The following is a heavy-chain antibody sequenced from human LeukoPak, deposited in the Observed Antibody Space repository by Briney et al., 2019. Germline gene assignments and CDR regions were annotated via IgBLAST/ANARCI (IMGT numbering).Heavy chain of an antibody. D-gene: IGHD5-18*01. J-gene: IGHJ6*03. CDR2: ISRSGSTK. Sequence: GGSLRLSCAASGFTFSDYNMRWIRQAPGKGLEWVSSISRSGSTKYYADSVKGRFTISRDNAKNSLFLQMNSLRAEDTAVYYCAEINRSNGYSYALYYYYMDVWGKGTTVTVSS. V-gene: IGHV3-11*01. CDR3: AEINRSNGYSYALYYYYMDV. CDR1: GFTFSDYN.